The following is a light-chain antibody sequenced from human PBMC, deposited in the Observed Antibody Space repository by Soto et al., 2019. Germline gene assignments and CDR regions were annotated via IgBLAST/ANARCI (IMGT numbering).Light chain of an antibody. Sequence: QSVLAQPASVSGSPGQSITISCTGTTSDIAGYNYVSWYQQHPGKAPKLLIYEVTSRASGVSHRFSGSKSGNTASLTISGLQAEDEAEYYCNSYTSASFYVFGTGTRSSS. CDR1: TSDIAGYNY. V-gene: IGLV2-14*01. CDR2: EVT. CDR3: NSYTSASFYV. J-gene: IGLJ1*01.